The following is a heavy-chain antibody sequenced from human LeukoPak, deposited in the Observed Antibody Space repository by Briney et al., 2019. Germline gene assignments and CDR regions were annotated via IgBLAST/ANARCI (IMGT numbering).Heavy chain of an antibody. CDR1: GGSISSGDYY. CDR2: IYYSGST. J-gene: IGHJ4*03. D-gene: IGHD3-16*02. V-gene: IGHV4-30-4*08. Sequence: KTSETLSLTCTVSGGSISSGDYYWSWIRQPPGKGREWIGYIYYSGSTYYNPSLKSRVTISVDTSRNQFSLKLSSVTAADTAVYYCARVYDYVWGSYPYYFDYWGQGTMVTVSS. CDR3: ARVYDYVWGSYPYYFDY.